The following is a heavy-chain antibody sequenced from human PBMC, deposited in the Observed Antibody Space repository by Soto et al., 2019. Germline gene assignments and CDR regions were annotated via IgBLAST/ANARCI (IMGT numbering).Heavy chain of an antibody. CDR2: IYYSGST. D-gene: IGHD3-22*01. CDR3: ARVRYYYDSSGYGSDY. J-gene: IGHJ4*02. CDR1: GGSISSGDYY. Sequence: SETLSLTCTVSGGSISSGDYYWSWIRQPPGKGPEWIGYIYYSGSTYYNPSLKSRVTISVDTSKNQFSLKLSSVTAADTAVYYCARVRYYYDSSGYGSDYWGQGTLVTVSS. V-gene: IGHV4-30-4*01.